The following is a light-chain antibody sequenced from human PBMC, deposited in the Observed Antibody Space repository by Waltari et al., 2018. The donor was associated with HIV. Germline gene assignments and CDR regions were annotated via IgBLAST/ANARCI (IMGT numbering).Light chain of an antibody. Sequence: QSVLTQPPSVSGTPGQRVSISCSGSSSNIGNNYVYWYQQLPGTAPKLPIHRNNLLPSGFPDRCSASKSGTSTSLAISGLRSEDEADYYCAVWDDSLRGSVFGTGTEVTVL. J-gene: IGLJ1*01. CDR3: AVWDDSLRGSV. CDR1: SSNIGNNY. CDR2: RNN. V-gene: IGLV1-47*01.